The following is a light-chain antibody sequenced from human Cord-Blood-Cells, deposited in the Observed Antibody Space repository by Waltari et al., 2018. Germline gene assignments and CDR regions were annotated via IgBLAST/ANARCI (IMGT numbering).Light chain of an antibody. V-gene: IGLV1-40*01. CDR2: GNS. J-gene: IGLJ2*01. CDR3: QSYDSSLSGSV. Sequence: QSVLTPPPSVSGAPGQRGTISCTGSSSNIGAGYDVHGYQQLPGTAPKLLIYGNSNRPSGVPDRFSGSKSGTSASLAITGLQAEDEADYYCQSYDSSLSGSVFGGGTKLTVL. CDR1: SSNIGAGYD.